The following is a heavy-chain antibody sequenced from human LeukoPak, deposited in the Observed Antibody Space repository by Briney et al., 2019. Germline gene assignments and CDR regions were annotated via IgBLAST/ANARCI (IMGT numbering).Heavy chain of an antibody. Sequence: GGSLRLSCAASGFTFSSYAMHWVRQAPGKGLEYVSAISSNGGSTYYANSVKGRFTISRDNSKNTLYLQMGSLRAEDMAVYYCSGDPGDYWGQGTLVTVSS. V-gene: IGHV3-64*01. J-gene: IGHJ4*02. CDR2: ISSNGGST. D-gene: IGHD3-10*01. CDR3: SGDPGDY. CDR1: GFTFSSYA.